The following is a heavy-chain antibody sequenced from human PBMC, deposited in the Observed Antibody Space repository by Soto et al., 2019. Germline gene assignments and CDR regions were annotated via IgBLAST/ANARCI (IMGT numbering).Heavy chain of an antibody. CDR1: EFTFSSYW. D-gene: IGHD6-19*01. Sequence: EVQLVESGGGLVQPGGSLRLSCAASEFTFSSYWMHWVRQAPGKGLVWVSRINSDESSTNYADSVKGRFTISRDNDKNTLYLQMDSLRAEDTAVYYCARATLSSGWFDYWGQGTLVTVSS. J-gene: IGHJ4*02. CDR2: INSDESST. V-gene: IGHV3-74*01. CDR3: ARATLSSGWFDY.